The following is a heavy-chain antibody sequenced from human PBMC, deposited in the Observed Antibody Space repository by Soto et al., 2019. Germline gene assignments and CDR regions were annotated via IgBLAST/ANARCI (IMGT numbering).Heavy chain of an antibody. CDR2: ISYDGSNK. D-gene: IGHD1-26*01. CDR3: AKDLLVVGHTPAYY. CDR1: GFTFSSYG. J-gene: IGHJ4*02. V-gene: IGHV3-30*18. Sequence: QVQLVESGGGVVQPGRSLRLSCAASGFTFSSYGMHWVRQAPGKGLEWVAVISYDGSNKYYADSVKGRFTISRDNSKNTLYLQMNSLRAEDTAMYYCAKDLLVVGHTPAYYWGQGTLVTVSS.